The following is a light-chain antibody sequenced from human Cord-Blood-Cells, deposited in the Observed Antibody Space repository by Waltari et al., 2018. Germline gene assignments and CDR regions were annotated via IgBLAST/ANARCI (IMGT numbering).Light chain of an antibody. CDR2: DAA. Sequence: EIVMTQLPATLSVSPGERATLSCRASQSFSCNLARYQQKPGQAPRLLIYDAAIRSTGIPARLCGSSAGTKFTLTISSLLSEDYAVYYCQQYNNWPPITFGQGTRLEIK. V-gene: IGKV3D-15*01. CDR3: QQYNNWPPIT. CDR1: QSFSCN. J-gene: IGKJ5*01.